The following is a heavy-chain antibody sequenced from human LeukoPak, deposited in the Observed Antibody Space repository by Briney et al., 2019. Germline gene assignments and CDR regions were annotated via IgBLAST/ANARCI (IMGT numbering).Heavy chain of an antibody. CDR1: GGSFSGYY. D-gene: IGHD1-14*01. J-gene: IGHJ4*02. CDR3: ARQTESYYFDY. V-gene: IGHV4-34*01. CDR2: IYYSGST. Sequence: PSETLSLTCAVYGGSFSGYYWSWIRQPPGKGLEWTGSIYYSGSTYYNPSLKSRVTISVDTSKNQFSLKLRSVTAADTAVYHCARQTESYYFDYWGQGTLVTVSS.